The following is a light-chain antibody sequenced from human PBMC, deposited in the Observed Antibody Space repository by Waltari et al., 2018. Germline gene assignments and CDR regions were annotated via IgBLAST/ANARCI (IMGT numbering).Light chain of an antibody. CDR3: QQSYNTPLT. V-gene: IGKV1-39*01. J-gene: IGKJ3*01. Sequence: DIQMTQSPPSLSASIGDRVTITCRASQSIANYLNWYQQKPRKAPKLLIYAASSLQSGVPSRFSGSGSGTDFTLTISSLQPEDFATYYCQQSYNTPLTFGPGTKVDI. CDR2: AAS. CDR1: QSIANY.